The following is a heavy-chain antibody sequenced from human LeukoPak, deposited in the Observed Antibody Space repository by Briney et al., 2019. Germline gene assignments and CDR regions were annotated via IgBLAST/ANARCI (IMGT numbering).Heavy chain of an antibody. V-gene: IGHV3-21*01. CDR1: GFTFSTYT. CDR3: AREGNYYYYMDV. Sequence: PGGSLRLSCAASGFTFSTYTMNWVRQAPGKGLEWVSSISGSSSYIYYADSVKGRFTISRDNAKNSLYLQMNSLRAEDTAVYYCAREGNYYYYMDVWGKGTTVTVSS. J-gene: IGHJ6*03. CDR2: ISGSSSYI.